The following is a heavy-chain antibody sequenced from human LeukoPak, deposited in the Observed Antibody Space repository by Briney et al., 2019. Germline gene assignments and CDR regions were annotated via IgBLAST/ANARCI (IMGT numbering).Heavy chain of an antibody. V-gene: IGHV1-69*05. J-gene: IGHJ4*02. CDR3: ARDAGGNSHY. Sequence: ASVKVSCKASGGTFSSYTISWVRQAPGQGLEWMGRIIPIFGTANYAQKFQGRVTITTDESTSTAYMELSSLRSEDTAVYYCARDAGGNSHYWGQGTLVTVSS. CDR2: IIPIFGTA. CDR1: GGTFSSYT. D-gene: IGHD4-23*01.